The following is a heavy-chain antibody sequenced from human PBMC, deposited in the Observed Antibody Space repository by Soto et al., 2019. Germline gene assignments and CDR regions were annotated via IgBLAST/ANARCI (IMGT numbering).Heavy chain of an antibody. CDR3: ARSIGWFGELLEDYYYYYGMDV. CDR1: GYTFTSYY. CDR2: INPSGGST. J-gene: IGHJ6*02. Sequence: ASVKVSCKASGYTFTSYYMHWVRQAPGQGLEWMGIINPSGGSTSYAQKFQGRVTMTRDTPTSTVYMELSSLRSEDTAVYYYARSIGWFGELLEDYYYYYGMDVWGQGTTVTVSS. V-gene: IGHV1-46*01. D-gene: IGHD3-10*01.